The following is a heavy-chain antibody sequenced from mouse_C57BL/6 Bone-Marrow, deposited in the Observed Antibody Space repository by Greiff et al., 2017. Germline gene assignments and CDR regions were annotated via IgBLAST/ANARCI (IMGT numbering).Heavy chain of an antibody. V-gene: IGHV1-59*01. J-gene: IGHJ2*01. CDR1: GYTFTSYW. D-gene: IGHD1-1*01. Sequence: VQLQQPGAELVRPGTSVKLSCKASGYTFTSYWMHWVKQRPGQGLEWIGVIDPSASYTNYNQKFKGKATLTVDTTSSTAYMQLSSLTSEDSAVYYCAREAGSSTIDYWGQGTTLTVSS. CDR3: AREAGSSTIDY. CDR2: IDPSASYT.